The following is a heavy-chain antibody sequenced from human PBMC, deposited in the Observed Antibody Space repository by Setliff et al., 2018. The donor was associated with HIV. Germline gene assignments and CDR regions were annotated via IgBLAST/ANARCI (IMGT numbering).Heavy chain of an antibody. CDR1: GFTFNNYA. J-gene: IGHJ2*01. V-gene: IGHV3-48*01. CDR3: ARDMEYDTSVYYHWYFDL. D-gene: IGHD3-22*01. Sequence: GGSLRLSCAASGFTFNNYAMSWVRQAPGKGLEWVSYISSSDTTIYYADSVKGRFTISRDNAKNSLYLQMSSLRAEDTAVYYCARDMEYDTSVYYHWYFDLWGRGALVTVS. CDR2: ISSSDTTI.